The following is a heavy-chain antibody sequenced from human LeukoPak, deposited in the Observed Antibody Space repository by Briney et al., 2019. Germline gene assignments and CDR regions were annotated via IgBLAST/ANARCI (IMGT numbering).Heavy chain of an antibody. D-gene: IGHD2-21*01. CDR2: IRRDGGVE. Sequence: GSLRLSCAASGFTFSSYWMTWVRQAPGKGLEWVANIRRDGGVENYMDSVKGRFTISRDNAKNSLYLQMDSLRAEDTAVYYCARDSSPYCGSDCYFDAFDIWGQGTMVTVSS. CDR1: GFTFSSYW. CDR3: ARDSSPYCGSDCYFDAFDI. J-gene: IGHJ3*02. V-gene: IGHV3-7*01.